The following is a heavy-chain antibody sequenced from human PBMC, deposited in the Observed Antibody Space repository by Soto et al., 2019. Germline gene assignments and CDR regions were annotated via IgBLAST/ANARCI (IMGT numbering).Heavy chain of an antibody. CDR1: GSHFSGDC. V-gene: IGHV4-34*01. Sequence: SGTLPLTGSVYGSHFSGDCRSWIRQPPGKGLEWIGEINHSGRTNYNPSLKSRVTISVDTSKNQFSLRLSSVTAADTAVYYCARGVRGDSSSSFDPWGQGTLVTVSS. J-gene: IGHJ5*02. D-gene: IGHD6-13*01. CDR2: INHSGRT. CDR3: ARGVRGDSSSSFDP.